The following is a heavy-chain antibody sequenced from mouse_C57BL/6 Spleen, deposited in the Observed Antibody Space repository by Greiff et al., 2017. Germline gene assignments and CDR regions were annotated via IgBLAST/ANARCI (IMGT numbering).Heavy chain of an antibody. CDR2: IHPNSGST. CDR3: AREGYDDDVAY. D-gene: IGHD2-4*01. CDR1: GYTFTSYW. J-gene: IGHJ3*01. V-gene: IGHV1-64*01. Sequence: QVQLQQPGAELVKPGASVKLSCKASGYTFTSYWMHWVKQRPGQGLEWIGMIHPNSGSTNYNEKFKSKATLTVDKSSSTAYMQLSSLRSEDSAVYYCAREGYDDDVAYWGQRTLVTVSA.